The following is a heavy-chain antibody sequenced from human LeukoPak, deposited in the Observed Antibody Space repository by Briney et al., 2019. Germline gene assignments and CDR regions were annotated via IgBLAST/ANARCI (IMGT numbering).Heavy chain of an antibody. CDR3: AKGHSGYYYRSLFDS. CDR2: ISWNSGNI. J-gene: IGHJ4*02. V-gene: IGHV3-9*01. CDR1: GFNFHNYA. Sequence: GGSLRLSCAASGFNFHNYAMYWVRQAPGKGLEWVSGISWNSGNIDYADSVKGRFTVSRDNTKNSLFLQIDRLRTEDTALYFCAKGHSGYYYRSLFDSSGQGALVTVSS. D-gene: IGHD3-22*01.